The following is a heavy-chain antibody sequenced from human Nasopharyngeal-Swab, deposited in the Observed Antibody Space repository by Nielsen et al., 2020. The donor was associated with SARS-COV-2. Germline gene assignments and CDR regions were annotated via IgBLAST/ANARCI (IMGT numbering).Heavy chain of an antibody. D-gene: IGHD3-22*01. CDR2: ISASGAST. CDR3: TKDSDYYYDTSGYFYFDY. Sequence: GGSLRLSCAASGFTFSSYAMSWVRQAPGKGLEWVSGISASGASTHYADSVKGRLTISRDDSKNTLYLQMHSLRAEDTAIYYCTKDSDYYYDTSGYFYFDYWGQGTLVTVSS. V-gene: IGHV3-23*01. CDR1: GFTFSSYA. J-gene: IGHJ4*02.